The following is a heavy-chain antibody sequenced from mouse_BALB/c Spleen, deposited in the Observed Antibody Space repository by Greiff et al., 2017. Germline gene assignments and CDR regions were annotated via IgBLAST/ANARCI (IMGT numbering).Heavy chain of an antibody. CDR1: GYTFTSYY. Sequence: QVQLQQSGAELVKPGASVKLSCKASGYTFTSYYMYWVKQRPGQGLEWIGEINPSNGGTNFNEKFKSKATLTVDKSSSTAYMQLSSLTSEDSAVYYCTRGLGGFAYWGQGTLVTVSA. CDR2: INPSNGGT. CDR3: TRGLGGFAY. J-gene: IGHJ3*01. V-gene: IGHV1S81*02.